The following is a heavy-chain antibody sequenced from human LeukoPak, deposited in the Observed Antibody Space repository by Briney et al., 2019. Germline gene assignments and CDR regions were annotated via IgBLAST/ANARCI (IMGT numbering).Heavy chain of an antibody. CDR1: GFTFSSYS. CDR2: ISSSSSYI. J-gene: IGHJ4*02. V-gene: IGHV3-21*01. D-gene: IGHD6-6*01. Sequence: GGSLRLSCAASGFTFSSYSMNWVRQAPGKGLEWVSSISSSSSYIYHADSVKGRFTISRDNAKNSLYLQMNSLRAEDTAVYYCARDQGGQLAPFDYWGQGTLVTVSS. CDR3: ARDQGGQLAPFDY.